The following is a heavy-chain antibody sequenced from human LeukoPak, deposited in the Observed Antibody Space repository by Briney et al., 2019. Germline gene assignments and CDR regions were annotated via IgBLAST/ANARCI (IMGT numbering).Heavy chain of an antibody. V-gene: IGHV1-18*01. CDR2: ISGYNGNT. CDR1: GYTFTSFG. Sequence: ASVKVSCKASGYTFTSFGISWVRQAPGQGLEWMGWISGYNGNTNYAQKLQGRVTMTTDTSTSTAYMELRSLRSDDTAVYYCAREDTRRGSRGYFDYWGRGTLVTVSS. CDR3: AREDTRRGSRGYFDY. J-gene: IGHJ4*02. D-gene: IGHD2-2*01.